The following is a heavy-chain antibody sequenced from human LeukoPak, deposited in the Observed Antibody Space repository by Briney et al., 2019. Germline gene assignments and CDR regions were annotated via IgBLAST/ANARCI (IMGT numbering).Heavy chain of an antibody. Sequence: ASVKASCKASGYTFTSYDINWGRQATGQGLEWMGWMNPNSGNTGYAQKFQGRVTITRNTSISTAYMELSSLRSEDTAVYYCARAHTSANWFDPWGQGTLVTVSS. CDR3: ARAHTSANWFDP. CDR2: MNPNSGNT. D-gene: IGHD3-10*01. CDR1: GYTFTSYD. V-gene: IGHV1-8*03. J-gene: IGHJ5*02.